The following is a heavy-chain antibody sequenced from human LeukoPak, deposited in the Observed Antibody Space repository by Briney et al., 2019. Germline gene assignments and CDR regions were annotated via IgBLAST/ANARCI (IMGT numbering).Heavy chain of an antibody. Sequence: SSETLSLTCSVSGGFNTHYYWSWIRQPPGKGLGWIGYFYHSGSTNYNPSLKSRVTISVDTSKNHFSLKLSSVTAADTAVYYCARDYVSSAYSPYYYMDVWGKGTTVTVSS. CDR3: ARDYVSSAYSPYYYMDV. CDR2: FYHSGST. J-gene: IGHJ6*03. D-gene: IGHD6-6*01. V-gene: IGHV4-59*01. CDR1: GGFNTHYY.